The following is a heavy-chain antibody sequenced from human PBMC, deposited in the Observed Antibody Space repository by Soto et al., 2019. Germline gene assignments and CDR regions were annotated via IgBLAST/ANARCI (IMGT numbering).Heavy chain of an antibody. CDR1: GGTFSSYA. CDR3: ARENSAAAGYHYYGMDV. D-gene: IGHD6-13*01. Sequence: SVKVSCKASGGTFSSYAISWVRQAPGQGLEWMGGIIPIFGTANYAQKFQGRVTITADKSTSTAYMELSSLRSEDTAVYYCARENSAAAGYHYYGMDVWGQGTTVTVS. CDR2: IIPIFGTA. J-gene: IGHJ6*02. V-gene: IGHV1-69*06.